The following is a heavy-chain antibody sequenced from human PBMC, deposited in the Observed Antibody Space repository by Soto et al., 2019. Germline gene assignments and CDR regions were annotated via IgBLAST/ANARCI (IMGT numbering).Heavy chain of an antibody. CDR3: SRYNGFGESDV. D-gene: IGHD3-10*01. CDR2: ISAYNGHT. CDR1: GYSFTSHG. V-gene: IGHV1-18*01. J-gene: IGHJ6*02. Sequence: QVQLVQSGAEVKKPGASVKVSCKASGYSFTSHGITWVRQAPGQGLEWMGWISAYNGHTNYAQKLQDRVTMTTDTSPSTAYMELRSLRSDDTAVYYCSRYNGFGESDVWGQGSTVTLSS.